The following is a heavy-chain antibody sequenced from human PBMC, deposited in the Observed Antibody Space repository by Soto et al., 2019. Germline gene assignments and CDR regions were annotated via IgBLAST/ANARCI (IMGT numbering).Heavy chain of an antibody. J-gene: IGHJ5*02. CDR2: IYHSGCT. V-gene: IGHV4-30-2*01. D-gene: IGHD3-22*01. CDR3: ARGDYDSTWFDP. Sequence: SETLSLTCVVSGGSISSGGYSWSWIRQPPGKGLEWIGYIYHSGCTYYNPSLKSRVTTSVVRAKNQFSLKLNSVTAADTAVDYLARGDYDSTWFDPWGQGTLVTVSS. CDR1: GGSISSGGYS.